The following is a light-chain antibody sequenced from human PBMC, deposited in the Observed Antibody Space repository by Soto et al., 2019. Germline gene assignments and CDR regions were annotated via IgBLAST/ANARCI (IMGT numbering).Light chain of an antibody. V-gene: IGLV1-44*01. CDR2: RTN. CDR3: AAWDGTLNGGV. J-gene: IGLJ3*02. CDR1: SSNIGSDT. Sequence: QSVLTQPPSASGTPGQRVTISCSGSSSNIGSDTVHWFQQVPGTAPKLLIYRTNQRPSGVPDRFSGSKSGTSASLAISGLQSEDEADYYCAAWDGTLNGGVFGGGTQLTVL.